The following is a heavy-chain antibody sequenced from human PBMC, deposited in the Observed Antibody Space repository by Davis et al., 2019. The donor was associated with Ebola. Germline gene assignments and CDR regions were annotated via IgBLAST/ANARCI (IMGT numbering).Heavy chain of an antibody. J-gene: IGHJ4*02. D-gene: IGHD3-3*01. V-gene: IGHV4-34*01. CDR1: GGSFSGYY. CDR2: INHSGTT. Sequence: PSETLSLTCAVYGGSFSGYYWNWIRQPPGKGLEWIGEINHSGTTNYNPSLKSRVTISVDSSKNQFPLRLTSVTAADTAVYYCARGVTIFGVDMPLYNYWGQGTRVTVSS. CDR3: ARGVTIFGVDMPLYNY.